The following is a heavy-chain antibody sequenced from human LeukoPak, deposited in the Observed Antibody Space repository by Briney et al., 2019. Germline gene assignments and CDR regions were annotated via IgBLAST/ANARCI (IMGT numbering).Heavy chain of an antibody. J-gene: IGHJ4*02. CDR2: IGSTGNYI. CDR1: GFTFSIYP. Sequence: PGGSLRLSCAASGFTFSIYPMHWVRQAPGKGLEWVSSIGSTGNYIYYADSVKGRFTISRDNAKNSLYLQMNSLRAEDTAVYYCARVTIEQYFALDFDYWGQGTLVTVSS. CDR3: ARVTIEQYFALDFDY. V-gene: IGHV3-21*01. D-gene: IGHD3-9*01.